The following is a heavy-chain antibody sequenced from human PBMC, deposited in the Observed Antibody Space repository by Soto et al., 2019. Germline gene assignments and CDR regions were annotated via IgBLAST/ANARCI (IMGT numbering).Heavy chain of an antibody. V-gene: IGHV1-58*02. CDR1: GFTFINSA. Sequence: SVKVSCKASGFTFINSAIQWVRQARGQSLEWMGWIVVGSGHINYAQKFQERLSITRDMSTSTAYMELSSLTLEDTAVYYCAAFQGGGATFHFWRPGTLVTVSS. CDR3: AAFQGGGATFHF. D-gene: IGHD1-26*01. J-gene: IGHJ4*02. CDR2: IVVGSGHI.